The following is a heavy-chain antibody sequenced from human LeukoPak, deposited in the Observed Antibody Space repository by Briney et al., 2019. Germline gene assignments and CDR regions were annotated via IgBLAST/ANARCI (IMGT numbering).Heavy chain of an antibody. CDR3: ARAVPDPLDEYGSGTNWFDP. D-gene: IGHD3-10*01. V-gene: IGHV1-69*05. CDR2: IIPIFGTA. CDR1: GYTFTSYG. J-gene: IGHJ5*02. Sequence: SVKVSCKASGYTFTSYGISWVRQAPGQGLEWMGGIIPIFGTANYAQKFQGRVTITTDESTSTAYMELSSLRSEDTAVYYCARAVPDPLDEYGSGTNWFDPWGQGTLVTVSS.